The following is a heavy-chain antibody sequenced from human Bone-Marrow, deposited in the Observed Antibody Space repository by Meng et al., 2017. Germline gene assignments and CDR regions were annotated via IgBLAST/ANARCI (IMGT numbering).Heavy chain of an antibody. Sequence: GESLKISCAASGFTFDDYAMHWVRQAPGKGLEWVSGISWNSGSIGYADSVKGRFTISRDNAKNSLYLQMNSLRAEDTALYYCAKALMMSTSFDYWGQGTLVTVSS. CDR3: AKALMMSTSFDY. J-gene: IGHJ4*02. CDR2: ISWNSGSI. V-gene: IGHV3-9*01. CDR1: GFTFDDYA. D-gene: IGHD3-16*01.